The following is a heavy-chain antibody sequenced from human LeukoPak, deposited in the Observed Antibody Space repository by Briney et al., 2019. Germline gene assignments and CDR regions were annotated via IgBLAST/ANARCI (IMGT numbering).Heavy chain of an antibody. CDR1: GFTFSSYA. D-gene: IGHD3-16*01. CDR3: GKLGGHPLHNNYVDV. CDR2: ILDSGYST. Sequence: GGSLSLSCAASGFTFSSYAMSWVRQAPGKGLEWVSGILDSGYSTYYANSVKGRFTISRDNSNNTLYLQMNSLRAEDTAVYYCGKLGGHPLHNNYVDVWGKGTTVAVSS. J-gene: IGHJ6*03. V-gene: IGHV3-23*01.